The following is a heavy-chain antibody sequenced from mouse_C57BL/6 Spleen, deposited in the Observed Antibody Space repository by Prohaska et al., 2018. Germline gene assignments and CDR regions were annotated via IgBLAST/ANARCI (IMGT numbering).Heavy chain of an antibody. D-gene: IGHD2-3*01. J-gene: IGHJ1*03. CDR2: IGPGSGST. CDR1: GYTFTDYY. Sequence: QVLLKQSGPELVKPGASVKISCTASGYTFTDYYINWVKQRPGQGLEWIGKIGPGSGSTYYNEKFKGKATLTADKSSTTAYMQLSSLTSEDSAVYFCASHYDGYYAYWYFDVWGTGTTVTVSS. V-gene: IGHV1-77*01. CDR3: ASHYDGYYAYWYFDV.